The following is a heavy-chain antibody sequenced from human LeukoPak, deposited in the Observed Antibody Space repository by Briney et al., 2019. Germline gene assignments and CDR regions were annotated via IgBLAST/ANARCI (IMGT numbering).Heavy chain of an antibody. CDR1: GGSFSSYY. J-gene: IGHJ4*02. Sequence: PSETLSLTCAVYGGSFSSYYWSWIRQPPGKGLEWIGEINHSGSANYNPSLKSRVTISVDTSKNRFSLKLSSVTAADTAVYYCARSRPYGDYIFDYWGQGTLVTVSS. CDR2: INHSGSA. CDR3: ARSRPYGDYIFDY. V-gene: IGHV4-34*01. D-gene: IGHD4-17*01.